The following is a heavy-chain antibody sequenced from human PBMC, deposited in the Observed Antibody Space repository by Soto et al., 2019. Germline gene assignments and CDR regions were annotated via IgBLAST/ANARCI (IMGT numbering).Heavy chain of an antibody. V-gene: IGHV4-38-2*02. J-gene: IGHJ4*01. D-gene: IGHD6-19*01. CDR1: GYPISNGSY. CDR3: ARVHVMVVAGSTFDY. Sequence: XETLSLTCTVSGYPISNGSYWAWIRQPPGKGPEWIASIYHGGTTFYNPSLKSRITISVDTSNNQFSLKLTSVTAADTAVYYCARVHVMVVAGSTFDYWGHGTLVTVSS. CDR2: IYHGGTT.